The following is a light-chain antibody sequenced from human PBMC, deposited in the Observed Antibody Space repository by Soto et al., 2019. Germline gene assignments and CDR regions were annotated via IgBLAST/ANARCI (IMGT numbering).Light chain of an antibody. CDR1: QSVGNN. V-gene: IGKV3-15*01. CDR3: QQYSHWPLT. CDR2: AAS. J-gene: IGKJ4*01. Sequence: EIVMPQSPVTLSVSPGGRATLSCRASQSVGNNLAWYQQKPGQAPRLLIYAASSRATGLSARFTGSGSGTEFTLTVDSLQSEDFAVYFCQQYSHWPLTFGGGTKVEIK.